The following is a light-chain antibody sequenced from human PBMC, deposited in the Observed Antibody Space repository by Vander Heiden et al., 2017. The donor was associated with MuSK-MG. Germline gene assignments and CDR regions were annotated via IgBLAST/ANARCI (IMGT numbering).Light chain of an antibody. V-gene: IGLV2-11*01. CDR3: FPNERGNTVGVV. CDR2: DVF. CDR1: SSDVGYYKY. Sequence: AQAQRGAVAGARVHKETISCTGSSSDVGYYKYVSWYQQNPGKAPKLMIFDVFKRPSGVPDRFSGSRSGKTAAFTISQLLAEDEGDYYCFPNERGNTVGVVFGGGTKLTVL. J-gene: IGLJ2*01.